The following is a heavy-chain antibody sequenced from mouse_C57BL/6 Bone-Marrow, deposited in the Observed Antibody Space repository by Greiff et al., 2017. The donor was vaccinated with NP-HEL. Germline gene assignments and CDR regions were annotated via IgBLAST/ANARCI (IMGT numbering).Heavy chain of an antibody. CDR1: GYTFTSYW. D-gene: IGHD2-12*01. V-gene: IGHV1-50*01. CDR3: SRLRRRYFDY. Sequence: VQLQQPGAELVKPGASVKLSCKASGYTFTSYWMQWVKQRPGQGLEWIGEIDPSDSYTNYNQKFKGKATLTVDTSSSTAYMQLSSLTSEDSAVYYCSRLRRRYFDYWGQGTTLTVSS. CDR2: IDPSDSYT. J-gene: IGHJ2*01.